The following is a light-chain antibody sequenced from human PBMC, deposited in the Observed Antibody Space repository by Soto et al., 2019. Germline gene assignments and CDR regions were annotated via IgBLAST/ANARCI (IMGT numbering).Light chain of an antibody. CDR2: RNN. J-gene: IGLJ1*01. V-gene: IGLV1-47*01. CDR3: AGWDDSLHGLL. CDR1: SSNIGTNY. Sequence: QSVLTQPPSASGTPGQRVTISCSGGSSNIGTNYVYWYQQRPGTAPKLLIYRNNLRPSGVADRLSASKSGTSASLAISGLLYEDEGDYFCAGWDDSLHGLLFGAGTKLTVL.